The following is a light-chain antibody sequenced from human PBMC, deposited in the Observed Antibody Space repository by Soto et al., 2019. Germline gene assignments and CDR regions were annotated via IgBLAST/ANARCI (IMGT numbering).Light chain of an antibody. CDR2: KAS. CDR1: QSVDIW. V-gene: IGKV1-5*03. Sequence: DIQMTQSPYTLSSSPGDRVTITCRASQSVDIWLSLYQQKPGKLPNLLLYKASSLEGGVLSNISGSGSGTEFLPTISRLQHDVFGSYYCQQGKCPCRAFGQGTKVEIK. J-gene: IGKJ2*01. CDR3: QQGKCPCRA.